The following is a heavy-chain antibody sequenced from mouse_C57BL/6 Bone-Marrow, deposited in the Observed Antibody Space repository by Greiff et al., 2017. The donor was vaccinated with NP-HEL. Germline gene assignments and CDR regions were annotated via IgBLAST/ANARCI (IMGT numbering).Heavy chain of an antibody. D-gene: IGHD1-1*01. J-gene: IGHJ3*01. Sequence: EVQRVESGGGLVKPGGSLKLSCAASGFTFSSYAMSWVRQTPEERLEWVATISDGGSYTYYPDNVKGRFTISRDNAKNNLYLQMSHLKSEDTAMYYCARDYYGSSYGFAYWGQGTLVTVSA. CDR2: ISDGGSYT. V-gene: IGHV5-4*01. CDR1: GFTFSSYA. CDR3: ARDYYGSSYGFAY.